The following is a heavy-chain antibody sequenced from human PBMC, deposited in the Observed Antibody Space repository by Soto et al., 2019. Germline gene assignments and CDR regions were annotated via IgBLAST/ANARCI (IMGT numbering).Heavy chain of an antibody. Sequence: QVQMVKSGAEVKKPGTSVKVSCKASGYAFINYAVTWVRQAPGEGLEWMGWISPSNDNSYSAQKIQDRDTMTTQTSTNTAYMELLRLTSNDTAGYYCSREGGNTGTSDYWGQGTLVTVSS. CDR2: ISPSNDNS. CDR3: SREGGNTGTSDY. J-gene: IGHJ4*02. V-gene: IGHV1-18*01. D-gene: IGHD1-7*01. CDR1: GYAFINYA.